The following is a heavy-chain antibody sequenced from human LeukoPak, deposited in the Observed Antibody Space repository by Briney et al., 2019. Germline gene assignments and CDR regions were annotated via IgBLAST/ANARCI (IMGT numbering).Heavy chain of an antibody. CDR2: IYYSGST. CDR1: GGSISSSSYY. CDR3: ARDRSDY. V-gene: IGHV4-39*07. J-gene: IGHJ4*02. Sequence: SETLSLTCTVSGGSISSSSYYWGWIRQPPGKGLEWIGSIYYSGSTYYNPSLKSRVTISVDTSKNQFSLKLSSVTAADTAVYYCARDRSDYWGQGTLVTVSS.